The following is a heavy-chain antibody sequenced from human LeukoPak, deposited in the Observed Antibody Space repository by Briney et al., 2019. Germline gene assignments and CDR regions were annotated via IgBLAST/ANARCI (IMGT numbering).Heavy chain of an antibody. CDR3: ARQYSSGWSYYYGLDV. Sequence: SQTLTLTCAISGDSVSSNSAAWNWIRQSPSRGPEWLGRTYYRSKWHNDYAVSVKSRITINPDTSKNQVSLQFNSVTPEDTAVYYCARQYSSGWSYYYGLDVWGQGTTVTVSS. J-gene: IGHJ6*02. CDR1: GDSVSSNSAA. V-gene: IGHV6-1*01. CDR2: TYYRSKWHN. D-gene: IGHD6-19*01.